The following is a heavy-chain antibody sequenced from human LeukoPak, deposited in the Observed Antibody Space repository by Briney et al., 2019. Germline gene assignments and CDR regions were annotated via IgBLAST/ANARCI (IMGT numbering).Heavy chain of an antibody. V-gene: IGHV3-30*04. CDR1: GFTFSSYS. J-gene: IGHJ4*02. CDR2: ISYDGSNK. Sequence: GGSLRLSCAASGFTFSSYSIHWVRQAPGKGLECVAVISYDGSNKYYADSVKGRFTISTDNSKNTMYLQMNSLRAEDTAVYYCARDIVATIRLGFVYWGQGTLVTVSS. CDR3: ARDIVATIRLGFVY. D-gene: IGHD5-12*01.